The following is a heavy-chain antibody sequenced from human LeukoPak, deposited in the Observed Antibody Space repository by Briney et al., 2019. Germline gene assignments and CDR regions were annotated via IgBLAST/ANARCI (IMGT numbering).Heavy chain of an antibody. V-gene: IGHV1-8*03. J-gene: IGHJ4*02. Sequence: ASVKISCKASGYTFTSYDINWVRQATGQGLEWRGWMNPNSANTGYAQKFQGRATISRDTSKSTAYMELGSLRYGYAAVYDCAGTLKEGVVDYLGQGPMVTVSS. CDR2: MNPNSANT. CDR1: GYTFTSYD. D-gene: IGHD2-15*01. CDR3: AGTLKEGVVDY.